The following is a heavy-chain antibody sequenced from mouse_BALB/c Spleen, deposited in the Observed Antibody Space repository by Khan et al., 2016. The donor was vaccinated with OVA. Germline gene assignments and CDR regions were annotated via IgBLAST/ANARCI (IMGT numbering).Heavy chain of an antibody. CDR1: GDTFISYY. D-gene: IGHD1-1*01. V-gene: IGHV1S56*01. Sequence: QVQLQQPGLELVNPGASVKMSCKASGDTFISYYIHWVKQRPGQGLEWIGWIYPGDGRTKYNEKFKGKTTLTADKSSSTAYMLLSSLTSEDSAIYFGAISYYGNFWYFDVWGAGTTVTVSS. CDR3: AISYYGNFWYFDV. J-gene: IGHJ1*01. CDR2: IYPGDGRT.